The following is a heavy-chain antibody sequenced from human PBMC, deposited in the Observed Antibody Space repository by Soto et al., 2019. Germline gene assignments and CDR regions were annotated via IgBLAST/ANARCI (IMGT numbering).Heavy chain of an antibody. CDR1: GFTFRTYA. D-gene: IGHD1-26*01. J-gene: IGHJ4*02. Sequence: QVQLVESGGGVVQPGRSLRLSCAASGFTFRTYAMHWVRQAPGKGLEWVAFLSYDGNNNYYADSVKGRFTVSRDNSKNTLYLQMNSLRREDTPVYYCATREGAVDYWGQGTLVTVSS. CDR2: LSYDGNNN. V-gene: IGHV3-30-3*01. CDR3: ATREGAVDY.